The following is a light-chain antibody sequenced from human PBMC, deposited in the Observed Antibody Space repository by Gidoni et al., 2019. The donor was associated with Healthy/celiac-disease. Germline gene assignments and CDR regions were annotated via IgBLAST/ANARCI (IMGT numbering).Light chain of an antibody. Sequence: SYDLPQPPSVSVSPGQTASITCPGDKLGDKYACWYQQKPGQSPVLVIYQDSKRPSGIPERFSGSNSGNTATLTISGTQAMDEADYYCQAWDSSTGVFGGGTKLTVL. CDR1: KLGDKY. J-gene: IGLJ2*01. CDR2: QDS. CDR3: QAWDSSTGV. V-gene: IGLV3-1*01.